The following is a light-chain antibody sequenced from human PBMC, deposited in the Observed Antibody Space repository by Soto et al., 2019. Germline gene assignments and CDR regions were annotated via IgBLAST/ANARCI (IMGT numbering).Light chain of an antibody. CDR3: QQYGKSIT. Sequence: EIVLTQSPGTLSLSPGERATLSCRASQTITSRYLAWYQQRPGQAPRLLIFDASSRATGIPERFSGSGSGTDFTLTISILDPEDFAVYYCQQYGKSITFGGVTKVEFK. CDR1: QTITSRY. V-gene: IGKV3-20*01. J-gene: IGKJ4*01. CDR2: DAS.